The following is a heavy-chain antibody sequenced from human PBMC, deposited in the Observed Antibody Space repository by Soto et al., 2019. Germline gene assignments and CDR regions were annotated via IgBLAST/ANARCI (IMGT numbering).Heavy chain of an antibody. J-gene: IGHJ4*02. CDR3: AAAPISIAAAGTEVYY. V-gene: IGHV1-58*01. CDR1: GFTFTSSA. D-gene: IGHD6-13*01. Sequence: QMQLVQSGPEVKKPGTSVKVSCKASGFTFTSSAVQWVRQARGQRLEWIGWIVVGSGNTNYAQKFQERVTITRDMSTSTAYMELSSLRSEDTAVYYCAAAPISIAAAGTEVYYWGQGTLVTVSS. CDR2: IVVGSGNT.